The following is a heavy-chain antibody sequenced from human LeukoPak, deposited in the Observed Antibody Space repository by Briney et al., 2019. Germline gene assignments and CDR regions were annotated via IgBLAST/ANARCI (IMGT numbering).Heavy chain of an antibody. D-gene: IGHD3-3*01. CDR2: ISRDGGRT. CDR1: GFTFDDYG. V-gene: IGHV3-20*04. J-gene: IGHJ4*02. Sequence: GGSLRLSCAASGFTSGFTFDDYGMNWVRQVPGKGLEWVSGISRDGGRTGYADSVQGRFTISRDNSRNSLHLQMNSLRVEDTAFYYCVKDSNYDFWSGYYKGFDDWGQGTLVTVSS. CDR3: VKDSNYDFWSGYYKGFDD.